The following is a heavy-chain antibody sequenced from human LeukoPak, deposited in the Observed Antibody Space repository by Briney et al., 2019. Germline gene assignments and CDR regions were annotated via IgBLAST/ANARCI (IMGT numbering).Heavy chain of an antibody. CDR1: GFTFSSYA. J-gene: IGHJ4*02. D-gene: IGHD4-17*01. Sequence: PGGSLRLSCAASGFTFSSYAMSWVGQAPGRGLAGVSAISGSGGSTYYADSVKGRFTISRDNSKNTLYLQMNSLRAEDTAVYYCAKASTVPPIYFDYWGQGTLVTVSS. CDR3: AKASTVPPIYFDY. CDR2: ISGSGGST. V-gene: IGHV3-23*01.